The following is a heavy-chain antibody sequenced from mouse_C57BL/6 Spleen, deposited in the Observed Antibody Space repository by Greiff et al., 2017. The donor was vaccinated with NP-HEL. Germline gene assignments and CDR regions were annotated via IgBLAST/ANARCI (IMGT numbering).Heavy chain of an antibody. CDR1: GYAFSSSW. CDR2: IYPGDGDT. Sequence: QVQLQQSGPELVKPGASVKISCKASGYAFSSSWMNWVKQRPGKGLEWIGRIYPGDGDTNYNGKFKGKATLTADKSSSTAYMQLSSLTSEDSAVYFCARGDYGSSYVDWYFDVWGTGTTVTVSS. D-gene: IGHD1-1*01. CDR3: ARGDYGSSYVDWYFDV. J-gene: IGHJ1*03. V-gene: IGHV1-82*01.